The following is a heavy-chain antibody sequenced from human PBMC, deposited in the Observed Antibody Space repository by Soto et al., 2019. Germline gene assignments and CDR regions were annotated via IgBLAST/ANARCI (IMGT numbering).Heavy chain of an antibody. J-gene: IGHJ6*02. CDR3: ARAAGIAAAVPNMDV. D-gene: IGHD6-13*01. Sequence: NPGGSLRLSCAASGFTFSSYSMNWVRQAPGKGLEWVSSISSSSSYIYYADSVKGRFTISRDNAKNSLYLQMNSLRAEDTAVYYCARAAGIAAAVPNMDVWGQGTTVTVSS. CDR1: GFTFSSYS. V-gene: IGHV3-21*01. CDR2: ISSSSSYI.